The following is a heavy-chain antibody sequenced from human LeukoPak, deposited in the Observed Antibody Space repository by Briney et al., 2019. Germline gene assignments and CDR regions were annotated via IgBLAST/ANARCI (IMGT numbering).Heavy chain of an antibody. CDR3: ARGSRVIDY. V-gene: IGHV4-59*01. CDR2: IYYSGST. J-gene: IGHJ4*02. D-gene: IGHD2-15*01. CDR1: GGSISSYY. Sequence: SETLSLTCTVSGGSISSYYWSWIRQAPGKGLEWIGYIYYSGSTNYNPSLKSRVTISVGTSKNQFSLKLNSVTAADTAVYYCARGSRVIDYWGQGTLVTVSS.